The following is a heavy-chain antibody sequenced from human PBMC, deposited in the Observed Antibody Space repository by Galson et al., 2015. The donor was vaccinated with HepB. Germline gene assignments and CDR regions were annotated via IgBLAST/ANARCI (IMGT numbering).Heavy chain of an antibody. J-gene: IGHJ3*02. CDR2: IRSSGSIF. V-gene: IGHV3-11*04. CDR3: ARRRGGNFRDAPDI. Sequence: SLRLSCAASGFTFSGYYMNWVRQAPGKGLEWVSYIRSSGSIFYYADSVKGRFTISRVNSRNSLYLQMSSLRAEDTAVYYCARRRGGNFRDAPDIWGQGTMFTGSS. D-gene: IGHD4-23*01. CDR1: GFTFSGYY.